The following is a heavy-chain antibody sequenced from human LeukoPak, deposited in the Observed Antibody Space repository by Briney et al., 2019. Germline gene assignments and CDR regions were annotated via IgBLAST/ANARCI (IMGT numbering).Heavy chain of an antibody. CDR3: ARGLAQWLVPFIY. J-gene: IGHJ4*02. CDR2: INHSGST. Sequence: SETLSLTCAVYGGSFSGYYWSWIRQPPGKGLDWIGEINHSGSTNYNPSLKSRVTISVDTSKNQFSLKLSSVTAADTAVYYCARGLAQWLVPFIYWGQGTLVTVSS. D-gene: IGHD6-19*01. V-gene: IGHV4-34*01. CDR1: GGSFSGYY.